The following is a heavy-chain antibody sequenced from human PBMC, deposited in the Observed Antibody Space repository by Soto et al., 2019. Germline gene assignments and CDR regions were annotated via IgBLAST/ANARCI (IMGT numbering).Heavy chain of an antibody. J-gene: IGHJ4*02. CDR2: IWYDGSNK. CDR3: ASTGQYSSSWYWYFDY. V-gene: IGHV3-33*01. CDR1: GFTFSSYG. Sequence: GGSLRLSCAASGFTFSSYGMHWVRQAPGKGLKWVAVIWYDGSNKYYADSVKGRFTISRDNSKNTLYLQMNSLRAEDTAVYYCASTGQYSSSWYWYFDYRGQGTLVTVSS. D-gene: IGHD6-13*01.